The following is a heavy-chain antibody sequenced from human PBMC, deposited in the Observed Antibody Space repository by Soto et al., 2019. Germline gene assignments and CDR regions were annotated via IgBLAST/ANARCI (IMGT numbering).Heavy chain of an antibody. V-gene: IGHV3-23*01. CDR3: ALRKTASYFVF. Sequence: GVLRLSCAASGFTFSSYAMSWVRQAPGKGLEWVSGIGASGAATYYADSVKGRFTISRDNSKNTLHLQMNSLRAEDTAVYYCALRKTASYFVFSDQGTLVTVSS. CDR2: IGASGAAT. CDR1: GFTFSSYA. J-gene: IGHJ4*02. D-gene: IGHD2-21*02.